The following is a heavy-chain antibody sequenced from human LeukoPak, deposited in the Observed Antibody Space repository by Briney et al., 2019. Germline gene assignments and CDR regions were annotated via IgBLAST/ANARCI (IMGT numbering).Heavy chain of an antibody. Sequence: RTSETLSLTCTVSGGSISSGSYYWSWIRQPPGKGLEWIGEINHSGSTNYNPSLKSRVTISVDTSKNQFSLKLSSVTAADTAVYYCARGGRPLNNWGQGTLVTVSS. CDR2: INHSGST. J-gene: IGHJ4*02. D-gene: IGHD2-15*01. V-gene: IGHV4-39*07. CDR3: ARGGRPLNN. CDR1: GGSISSGSYY.